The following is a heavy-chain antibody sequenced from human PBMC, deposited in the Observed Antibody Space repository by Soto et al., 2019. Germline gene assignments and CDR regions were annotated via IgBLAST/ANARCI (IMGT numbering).Heavy chain of an antibody. CDR2: INPSGGST. Sequence: ASVKVSCKASGYTFTSYYMRWVRQAPGQGLEWMGIINPSGGSTSYAQKFQGRVTMTRDTSTSTVYMELSSLRSEDTAVYYCAREGTPKLYCSSTSCYTREYTYWGQGTLVTVSS. D-gene: IGHD2-2*02. CDR3: AREGTPKLYCSSTSCYTREYTY. V-gene: IGHV1-46*01. J-gene: IGHJ4*02. CDR1: GYTFTSYY.